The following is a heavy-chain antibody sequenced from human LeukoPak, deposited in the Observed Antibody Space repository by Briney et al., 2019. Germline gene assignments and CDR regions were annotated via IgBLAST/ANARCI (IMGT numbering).Heavy chain of an antibody. CDR3: ARDSLRTALYYMDV. CDR2: ISAYNGNT. J-gene: IGHJ6*03. CDR1: GYTFTSYG. V-gene: IGHV1-18*01. Sequence: ASVKVSCKASGYTFTSYGISWVRQAPGQGLEWMGWISAYNGNTNYAQKLQGRVTMTTDTSTSTAYMELRSLRSDDTAVYYCARDSLRTALYYMDVWGKGTTVTVSS.